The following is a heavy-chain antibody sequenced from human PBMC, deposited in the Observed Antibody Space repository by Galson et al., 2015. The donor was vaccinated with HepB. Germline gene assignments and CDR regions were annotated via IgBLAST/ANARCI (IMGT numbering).Heavy chain of an antibody. Sequence: SLRLSCAASGFTFSDYYMSWIRQAPGKGLEWVSYISSSSSYTNYADSVKGRFTISRDNAKNSLYLQMNSLRAEDTAVYYCATEGYYSKGEFDYWGQGTLVTVSS. CDR3: ATEGYYSKGEFDY. CDR2: ISSSSSYT. D-gene: IGHD4-11*01. V-gene: IGHV3-11*06. CDR1: GFTFSDYY. J-gene: IGHJ4*02.